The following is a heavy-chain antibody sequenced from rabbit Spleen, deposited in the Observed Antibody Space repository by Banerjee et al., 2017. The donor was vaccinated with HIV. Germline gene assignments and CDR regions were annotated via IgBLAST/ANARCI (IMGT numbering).Heavy chain of an antibody. CDR3: ARDTSSSFSSYGTDL. Sequence: QEQLVESGGGLVQPEGSLTLTCKASGFSFSDRDVMCWVRQAPGKGLEWIACINAVTGKAVYANWAKGRFTFSKTSSTTVTLQMTSLTAADTATYFCARDTSSSFSSYGTDLWGQGTLVTVS. D-gene: IGHD1-1*01. CDR1: GFSFSDRDV. V-gene: IGHV1S45*01. CDR2: INAVTGKA. J-gene: IGHJ6*01.